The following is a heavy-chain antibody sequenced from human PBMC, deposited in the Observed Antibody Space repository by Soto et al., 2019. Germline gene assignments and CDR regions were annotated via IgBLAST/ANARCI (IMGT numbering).Heavy chain of an antibody. J-gene: IGHJ6*02. D-gene: IGHD6-6*01. V-gene: IGHV1-69*13. CDR1: GGTFSSYA. CDR3: ASTSIAARYYYYGMDV. CDR2: IIPIFGTA. Sequence: SVKVSCKASGGTFSSYAISWVRQAPGQGLEWMGGIIPIFGTANYAQKFQGRVTITADESTSTAYMELSSLRSEDTAVYYCASTSIAARYYYYGMDVWGQGTTVTVSS.